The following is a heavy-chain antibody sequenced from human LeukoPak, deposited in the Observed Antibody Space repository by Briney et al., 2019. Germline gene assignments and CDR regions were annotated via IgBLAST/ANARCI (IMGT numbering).Heavy chain of an antibody. J-gene: IGHJ5*02. V-gene: IGHV1-69*04. CDR2: VIPILGIA. D-gene: IGHD2-2*01. Sequence: SVKVSCKASGGTFSSYTISWVRQAPGQGLEWMGRVIPILGIANYAQKFQGRVTITADKSTSTAYMELSSLRSEDTAVYYCARDCSSTSCSPPGWFDAWGQGTLVTVSS. CDR3: ARDCSSTSCSPPGWFDA. CDR1: GGTFSSYT.